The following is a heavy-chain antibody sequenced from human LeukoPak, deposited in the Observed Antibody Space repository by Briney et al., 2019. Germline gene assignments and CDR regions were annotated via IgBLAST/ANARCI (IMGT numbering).Heavy chain of an antibody. CDR3: VRAYSRGYSDDFDY. CDR2: INGNNGTT. V-gene: IGHV3-11*01. Sequence: GGSLRLSCAASGFTFSDYYMSWFRQAPGKGLEWLSYINGNNGTTYYADSVRGRFTISRDNAKNSVYLQMNSLRGEDTAVYYCVRAYSRGYSDDFDYWGQGTLVTVSS. D-gene: IGHD3-22*01. CDR1: GFTFSDYY. J-gene: IGHJ4*02.